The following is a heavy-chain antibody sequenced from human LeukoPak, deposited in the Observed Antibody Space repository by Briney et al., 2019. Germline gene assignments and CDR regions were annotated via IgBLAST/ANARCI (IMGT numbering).Heavy chain of an antibody. V-gene: IGHV3-9*01. CDR3: AKPSRPAYSSSWYFDY. J-gene: IGHJ4*02. CDR1: GFTFDDYA. Sequence: PGGSLRLSCAASGFTFDDYAMHWVRQAPGKGLEWVSGISWNSGSIGYADSVKGRFTISRDNAKNSLYLQMNSLRAEDTALYYCAKPSRPAYSSSWYFDYWGQGTLVTVSS. CDR2: ISWNSGSI. D-gene: IGHD6-13*01.